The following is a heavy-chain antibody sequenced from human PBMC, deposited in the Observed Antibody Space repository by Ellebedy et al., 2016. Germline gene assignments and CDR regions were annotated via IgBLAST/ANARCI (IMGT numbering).Heavy chain of an antibody. J-gene: IGHJ4*02. Sequence: SETLSLTXTVSGGSISSYYWSWIRQPAGKQLEWIGRIYTSGSTNYNPSLKSRVTMSVDTSKNQFSLKLSSVTAADTAVYYCARDSSSWYAHDYWGQGTLVTVSS. CDR2: IYTSGST. CDR1: GGSISSYY. CDR3: ARDSSSWYAHDY. D-gene: IGHD6-13*01. V-gene: IGHV4-4*07.